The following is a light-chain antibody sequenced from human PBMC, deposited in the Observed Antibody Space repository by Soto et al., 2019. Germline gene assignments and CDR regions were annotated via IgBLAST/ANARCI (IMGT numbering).Light chain of an antibody. CDR2: EGS. J-gene: IGLJ1*01. V-gene: IGLV2-23*01. Sequence: QSALTQPASVSGSPGQSITISCTGTSSDVGGYNFVAWYQQYPGKAPKVMIYEGSQRPAGVSTRFSGSRSGNTASLTISGLQPEDEADYYCCSYAGSSPYVFGTGTKLTVL. CDR1: SSDVGGYNF. CDR3: CSYAGSSPYV.